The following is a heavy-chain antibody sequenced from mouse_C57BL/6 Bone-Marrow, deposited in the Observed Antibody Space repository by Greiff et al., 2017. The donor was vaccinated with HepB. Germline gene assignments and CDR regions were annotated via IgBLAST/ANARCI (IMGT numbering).Heavy chain of an antibody. D-gene: IGHD1-1*01. CDR2: IYPGDGDT. CDR3: ARWGTTVVAPYAMDY. J-gene: IGHJ4*01. Sequence: VQLQQSGPELVKPGASVKISCKASGYAFSSSWMNWVKQRPGKGLEWIGRIYPGDGDTNYNGKFKGKATLTADKSSSTAYMQLSSLTSEDAAVYFCARWGTTVVAPYAMDYWGQGTSGTVSS. V-gene: IGHV1-82*01. CDR1: GYAFSSSW.